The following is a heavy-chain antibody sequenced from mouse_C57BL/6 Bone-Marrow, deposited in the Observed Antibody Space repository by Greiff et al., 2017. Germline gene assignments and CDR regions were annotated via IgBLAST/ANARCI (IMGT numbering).Heavy chain of an antibody. CDR3: ARYRYSNYFDY. Sequence: QVQLQQPGAELVMPGASVKLSCKASGYTFTSYWMHWVKQRPGQGLEWIGEIDPSDSYTNYNQKFKGKSILTVDKSSSTAYMQLSSLTSEDSAVYYCARYRYSNYFDYWGQGTTLTVSS. CDR1: GYTFTSYW. D-gene: IGHD2-5*01. J-gene: IGHJ2*01. CDR2: IDPSDSYT. V-gene: IGHV1-69*01.